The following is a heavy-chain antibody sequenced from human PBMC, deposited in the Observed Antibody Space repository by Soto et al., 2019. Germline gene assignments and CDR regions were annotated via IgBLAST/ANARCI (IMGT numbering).Heavy chain of an antibody. V-gene: IGHV3-74*01. D-gene: IGHD3-16*01. CDR1: GFTFSSYW. J-gene: IGHJ6*02. CDR2: INSDGSST. Sequence: VQLVESGGGLVQPGGSLRLSCAASGFTFSSYWMHWVRQAPGKGLVWVSRINSDGSSTSYADSVKGRFTISRDNAKHTLYLQMNSLRAEDTAVYCCARAGGGVVDDIIDYYGMDVWGQGTTVTVS. CDR3: ARAGGGVVDDIIDYYGMDV.